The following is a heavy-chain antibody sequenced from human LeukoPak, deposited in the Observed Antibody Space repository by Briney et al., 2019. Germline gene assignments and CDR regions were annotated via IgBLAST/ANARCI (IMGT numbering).Heavy chain of an antibody. CDR1: GFTFSSYW. J-gene: IGHJ4*02. CDR3: ARYCSGGSCFDY. V-gene: IGHV3-7*03. D-gene: IGHD2-15*01. CDR2: INQYGSEE. Sequence: GGSLRLSCAASGFTFSSYWMSWVRQAPGKGLEWEANINQYGSEEYYVDSVKGRFTISRDNAKNSLYLQMKSLRAEDTAVYYCARYCSGGSCFDYWGQGTLVTVSS.